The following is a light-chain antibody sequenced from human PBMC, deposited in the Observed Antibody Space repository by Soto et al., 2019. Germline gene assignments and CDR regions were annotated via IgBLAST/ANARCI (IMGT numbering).Light chain of an antibody. CDR3: QQYNNWPPIT. J-gene: IGKJ5*01. CDR2: GAS. CDR1: QSVNSK. V-gene: IGKV3-15*01. Sequence: TQSPGTLSLSPGERATLSCRSSQSVNSKLAWYQQKPGRAPRLLIYGASTRATGIPARFSGSGSGTEFTLTISSLQSEDFAVYYCQQYNNWPPITFGQGTRLEIK.